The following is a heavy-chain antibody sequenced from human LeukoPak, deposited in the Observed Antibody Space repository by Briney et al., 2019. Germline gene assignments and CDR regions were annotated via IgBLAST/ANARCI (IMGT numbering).Heavy chain of an antibody. CDR2: INPNSGGT. V-gene: IGHV1-2*02. CDR3: ARDRLGSTYYDILTGYQTPYFDY. CDR1: GYTFTGYY. Sequence: ASVKVSCKASGYTFTGYYMHWVRQAPGQGLEWMGWINPNSGGTNYAQSFQGRVTMTRDTSISTAYMELSRLTSDDTAVYYCARDRLGSTYYDILTGYQTPYFDYWGQGTLVTVSS. J-gene: IGHJ4*02. D-gene: IGHD3-9*01.